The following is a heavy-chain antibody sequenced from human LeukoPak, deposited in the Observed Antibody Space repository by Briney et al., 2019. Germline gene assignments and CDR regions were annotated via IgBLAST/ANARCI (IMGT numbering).Heavy chain of an antibody. V-gene: IGHV4-34*01. CDR2: INHSGST. J-gene: IGHJ6*02. Sequence: PSETLSLTCAVYGGSFSGYYWSWIRQPPGKGLEWIGEINHSGSTNYNPSLKSRVTISVDTSKNQFSLKLSSVTAADTAVYYCARSPHCSSTSCRPPYYYYYGMDVWGQGTTVTVSS. CDR1: GGSFSGYY. D-gene: IGHD2-2*01. CDR3: ARSPHCSSTSCRPPYYYYYGMDV.